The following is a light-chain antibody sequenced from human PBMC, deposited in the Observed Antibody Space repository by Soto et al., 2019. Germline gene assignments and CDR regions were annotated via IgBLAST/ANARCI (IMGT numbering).Light chain of an antibody. CDR2: TAS. CDR1: QPISDY. V-gene: IGKV1-39*01. Sequence: DIQMTQSPSSLSASVGDRVTITCRTSQPISDYLNWYQQKPGKAPTLLIYTASNLQSGVPSRFSGSGSGTHFTLPISSLQPEDFATYYCQQHYNTPRTFGQGTKVDIK. CDR3: QQHYNTPRT. J-gene: IGKJ1*01.